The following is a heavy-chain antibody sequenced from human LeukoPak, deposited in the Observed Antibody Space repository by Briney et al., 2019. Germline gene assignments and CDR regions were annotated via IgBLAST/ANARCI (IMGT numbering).Heavy chain of an antibody. CDR1: GGTFSSYA. CDR3: ARGTHPPSVAGTYYYYGMDV. CDR2: IIPIFGTA. Sequence: ASVKVSCKASGGTFSSYAISWVRQAPGQGLEWMGGIIPIFGTANYAQKFQGRVTITADESTSTAYMELSSLRSGDTAVYYCARGTHPPSVAGTYYYYGMDVWGQGTTVTVSS. D-gene: IGHD6-19*01. V-gene: IGHV1-69*13. J-gene: IGHJ6*02.